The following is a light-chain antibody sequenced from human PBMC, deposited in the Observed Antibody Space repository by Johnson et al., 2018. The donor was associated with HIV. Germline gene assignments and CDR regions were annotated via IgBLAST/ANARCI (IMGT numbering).Light chain of an antibody. Sequence: QSVLTQPPSVSAAPGQKVTISCSGSSSNIGNNYVSWYQQLPGTAPKLLIYENNKRPSGIPDRFSGSKSGTSATLGITGLQTGDEADYYCGTWDSILSADFVFGTGTAVTVL. CDR1: SSNIGNNY. V-gene: IGLV1-51*02. CDR2: ENN. CDR3: GTWDSILSADFV. J-gene: IGLJ1*01.